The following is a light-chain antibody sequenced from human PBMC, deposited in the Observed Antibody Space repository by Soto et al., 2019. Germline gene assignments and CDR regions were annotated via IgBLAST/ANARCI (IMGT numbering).Light chain of an antibody. CDR3: QEYDDLPS. CDR2: DAS. J-gene: IGKJ3*01. Sequence: DVQMTQSPSSLSASVGDRITITCQASQDIRYSLSWFQQKPGKAPKLLIYDASNLETGVPSRFSGGGSGTDFTLTISSLQPEDIATYYCQEYDDLPSFGPGTKVDIK. V-gene: IGKV1-33*01. CDR1: QDIRYS.